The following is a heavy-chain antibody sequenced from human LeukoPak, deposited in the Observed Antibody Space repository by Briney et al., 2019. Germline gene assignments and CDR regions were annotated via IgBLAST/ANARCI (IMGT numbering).Heavy chain of an antibody. D-gene: IGHD2-2*01. CDR2: ISSSSSYI. CDR1: GFTFSSYS. Sequence: PGRSLRLSCAASGFTFSSYSMNWVRQAPGKGLEWVSSISSSSSYIYYADSVKGRFTISRDNAKNSLYLQMNSLRAEDTAVYYCARGGTNIDYWGQGTLVTVSS. J-gene: IGHJ4*02. CDR3: ARGGTNIDY. V-gene: IGHV3-21*01.